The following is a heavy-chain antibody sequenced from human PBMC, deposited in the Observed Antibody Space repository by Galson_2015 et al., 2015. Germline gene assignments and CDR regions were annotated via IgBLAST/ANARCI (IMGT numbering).Heavy chain of an antibody. CDR1: GFAFGSYT. J-gene: IGHJ4*02. D-gene: IGHD7-27*01. CDR3: SRQLGIGSGSTGY. CDR2: ISGSRSHI. V-gene: IGHV3-21*01. Sequence: SLRLSCAASGFAFGSYTMSWVRQSPGKGLEWVSSISGSRSHIYSADAVTGRFIISSDNARNSISLQMNSLRAEDTAVYYCSRQLGIGSGSTGYWGQGTLVTVSS.